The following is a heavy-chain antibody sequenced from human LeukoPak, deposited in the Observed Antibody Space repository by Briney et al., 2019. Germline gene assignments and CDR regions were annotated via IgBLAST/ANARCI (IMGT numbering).Heavy chain of an antibody. CDR1: GYSFTSYW. D-gene: IGHD2-15*01. V-gene: IGHV5-51*01. J-gene: IGHJ3*02. CDR3: ARVGRSYCSGGSCYSWRAFDI. Sequence: GESLKISCKGSGYSFTSYWIGWVRQMPGKGLEWMGIIYPGDSDTRYSPSFQGQVTISADKSISTAYMELSRLRSDDTAVYYCARVGRSYCSGGSCYSWRAFDIWGQGTMVTVSS. CDR2: IYPGDSDT.